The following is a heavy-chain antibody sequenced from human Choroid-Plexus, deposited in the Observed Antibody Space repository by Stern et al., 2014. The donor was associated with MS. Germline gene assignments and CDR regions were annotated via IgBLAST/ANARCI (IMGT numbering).Heavy chain of an antibody. CDR3: AKDRQYLTYFFDH. CDR2: VSYDGSNR. D-gene: IGHD2/OR15-2a*01. J-gene: IGHJ5*02. CDR1: GFTFGSCA. Sequence: MQLVESGGGVVQPGRPLRLSCGASGFTFGSCAMHWVRQAPGKGLGWEAGVSYDGSNRYYADSVKGRFTISRDNSQNTLYMQMSSLRPEDTAVYYCAKDRQYLTYFFDHWGQGSLVTVSS. V-gene: IGHV3-30*18.